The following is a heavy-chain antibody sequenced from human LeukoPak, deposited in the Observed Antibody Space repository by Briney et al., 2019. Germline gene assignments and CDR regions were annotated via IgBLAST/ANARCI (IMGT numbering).Heavy chain of an antibody. V-gene: IGHV3-23*01. Sequence: QPGRSLRLSCAASGFTFNNYGMHWVRQAPGKGLEWVSLISTSGNTHYADSVEGRFTISRDNSKNTLYLQMDSLRAEDTAVYHCAKDLDSTGYYSYNYWGRGTLVTVSS. CDR3: AKDLDSTGYYSYNY. CDR2: ISTSGNT. D-gene: IGHD3-22*01. J-gene: IGHJ4*02. CDR1: GFTFNNYG.